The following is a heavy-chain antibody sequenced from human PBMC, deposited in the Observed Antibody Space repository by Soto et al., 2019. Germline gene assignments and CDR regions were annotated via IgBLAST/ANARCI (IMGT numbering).Heavy chain of an antibody. CDR2: IIPIFGTA. CDR1: GGTFSSYA. Sequence: SVKVSCKASGGTFSSYAISWVRQAPGQGLEWMGGIIPIFGTANYAQKFQGRVTITADKSTSTAYMELSSLRSEDTAVYYCARGRPSIAAYYYGMDVWGQGTTVTVSS. CDR3: ARGRPSIAAYYYGMDV. V-gene: IGHV1-69*06. D-gene: IGHD6-6*01. J-gene: IGHJ6*02.